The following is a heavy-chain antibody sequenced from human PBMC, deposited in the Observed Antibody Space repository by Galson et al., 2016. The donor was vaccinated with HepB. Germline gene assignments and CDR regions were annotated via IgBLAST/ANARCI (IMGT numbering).Heavy chain of an antibody. CDR1: EFTFNTYA. J-gene: IGHJ4*02. Sequence: SLRLSCAASEFTFNTYAMHWVRQAPGKGLEWVALISYDGTIKYYADAVKGRFTTSRDNSKNTLYLQMNSLRAEDTAVYYCARGGGRKAEDLDYWGQGTPVTVSS. V-gene: IGHV3-30-3*01. CDR2: ISYDGTIK. CDR3: ARGGGRKAEDLDY. D-gene: IGHD3-16*01.